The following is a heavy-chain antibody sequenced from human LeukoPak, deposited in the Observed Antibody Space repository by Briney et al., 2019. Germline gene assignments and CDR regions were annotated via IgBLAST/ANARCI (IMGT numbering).Heavy chain of an antibody. Sequence: GGSLRLSCAASGFTFSSYGMHWVRQAPGKGLEWVAFIRYDGSNKYYADSVKGRFTISRDNSKNTLYLQMNSLRAEDTAVYYCARDLRITMIVVVRGLDNWGQGTLVTVSS. CDR2: IRYDGSNK. V-gene: IGHV3-30*02. J-gene: IGHJ4*02. CDR1: GFTFSSYG. D-gene: IGHD3-22*01. CDR3: ARDLRITMIVVVRGLDN.